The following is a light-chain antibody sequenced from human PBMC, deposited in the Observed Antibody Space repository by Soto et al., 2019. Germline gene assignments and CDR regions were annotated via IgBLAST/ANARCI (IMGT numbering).Light chain of an antibody. CDR3: CSYAGSRV. CDR1: SSDVGSYNL. V-gene: IGLV2-23*01. Sequence: QLVLTQPASVSGSPGQSITISCTGTSSDVGSYNLVSWYQQHPGKAPKLMIYEGSKRPSGVSNRFSGSKSGNTASLTISGLQAEDEADYYCCSYAGSRVFGGGTKLPS. CDR2: EGS. J-gene: IGLJ2*01.